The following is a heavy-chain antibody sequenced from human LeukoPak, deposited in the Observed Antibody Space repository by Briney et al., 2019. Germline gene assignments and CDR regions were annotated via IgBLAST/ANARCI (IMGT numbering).Heavy chain of an antibody. CDR3: ARALTTLRVNWFDP. D-gene: IGHD4-11*01. V-gene: IGHV4-4*02. CDR2: IYHSGST. Sequence: PSGTLSLTCAVSGGSISSSNWWSWVRQPPGKGLEWIGEIYHSGSTNYNPSLKSRVTVSVDKSKNQFSLKLSSVTAADTAMYYCARALTTLRVNWFDPWGQGTLVTVSS. CDR1: GGSISSSNW. J-gene: IGHJ5*02.